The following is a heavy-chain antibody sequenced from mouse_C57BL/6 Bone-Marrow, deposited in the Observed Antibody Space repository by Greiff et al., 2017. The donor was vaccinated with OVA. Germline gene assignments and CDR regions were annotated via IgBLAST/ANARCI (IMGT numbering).Heavy chain of an antibody. D-gene: IGHD1-1*01. CDR3: ARGGYYGSVAY. Sequence: VQLQESGPGLVQPSQSLSITCTVSGFSLTSYGVHWVRQSPGKGLEWLGVIWSGGSTDCNAAFISRLSISKDNSKSQVFFKMNSLQADDTAIYYCARGGYYGSVAYWGQGTLVTVSA. V-gene: IGHV2-2*01. CDR2: IWSGGST. CDR1: GFSLTSYG. J-gene: IGHJ3*01.